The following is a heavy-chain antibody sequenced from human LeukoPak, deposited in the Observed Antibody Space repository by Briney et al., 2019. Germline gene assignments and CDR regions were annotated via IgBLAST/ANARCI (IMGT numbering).Heavy chain of an antibody. CDR2: INHRGST. CDR1: GGSFSGYY. Sequence: PSETLSLTCAVYGGSFSGYYWSWIRQPPGKGLEWIGEINHRGSTNYNPSLKSRVTISVDTSKNQFSLKLSSVTAADTAVYYCARGLGYCSSTSCLRYNWNYYYYYGMDVWGQGTTVTVSS. V-gene: IGHV4-34*01. J-gene: IGHJ6*02. D-gene: IGHD2-2*01. CDR3: ARGLGYCSSTSCLRYNWNYYYYYGMDV.